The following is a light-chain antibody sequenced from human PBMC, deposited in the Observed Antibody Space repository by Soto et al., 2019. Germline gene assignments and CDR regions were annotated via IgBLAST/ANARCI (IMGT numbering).Light chain of an antibody. CDR1: SSNLGARYD. V-gene: IGLV1-40*01. Sequence: QLVLTQPPTVSGAAGQTVTISCTGSSSNLGARYDVHWYQQVPGEAPKLLIFGSSDRASGVPDRFSGSKSGPSASLAITGLQPDDEATYFCQSYDKSLSGSVFGGGTKVTVL. J-gene: IGLJ3*02. CDR3: QSYDKSLSGSV. CDR2: GSS.